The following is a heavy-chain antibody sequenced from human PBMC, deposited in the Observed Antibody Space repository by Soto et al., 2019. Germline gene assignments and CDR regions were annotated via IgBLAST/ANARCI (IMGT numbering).Heavy chain of an antibody. D-gene: IGHD5-12*01. Sequence: SETLSLTCTVSGGSISSYYWSWIRQPPGKGLEWIGYIYYSGSTNYNLSLKSRVTISVDTSKNQFSLKLSSVTAADTAVYYCARTSFAASSYWSYYGMDVWGQGTTVTVSS. J-gene: IGHJ6*02. CDR3: ARTSFAASSYWSYYGMDV. CDR1: GGSISSYY. V-gene: IGHV4-59*01. CDR2: IYYSGST.